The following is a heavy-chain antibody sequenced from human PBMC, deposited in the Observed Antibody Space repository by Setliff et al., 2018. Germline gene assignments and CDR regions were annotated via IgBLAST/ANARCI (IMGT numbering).Heavy chain of an antibody. Sequence: GESLRLSCAASGFTFSSDPMNWVRQAPGKGLEWVSSISSSSTYINYADSVKGRFTISRDNAKNSLYLQMNSLRAEDTAVYYCARNPLPHGPEGHFDYWGQGTLVTVSS. V-gene: IGHV3-21*01. CDR2: ISSSSTYI. CDR1: GFTFSSDP. J-gene: IGHJ4*02. CDR3: ARNPLPHGPEGHFDY.